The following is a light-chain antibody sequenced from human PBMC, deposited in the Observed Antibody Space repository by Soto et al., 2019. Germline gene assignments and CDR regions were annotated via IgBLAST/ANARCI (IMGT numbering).Light chain of an antibody. J-gene: IGKJ1*01. V-gene: IGKV3-20*01. Sequence: NVLTQSPGTLSLSPGERATLSCRASQSLSNTFLYWYQQKPGQAPRLLIYGVFSRATGIPDRFSGSGSGTDFTLTISRLEPEDSAVYFCHQYAFSPRTFGQGTKVDIK. CDR2: GVF. CDR3: HQYAFSPRT. CDR1: QSLSNTF.